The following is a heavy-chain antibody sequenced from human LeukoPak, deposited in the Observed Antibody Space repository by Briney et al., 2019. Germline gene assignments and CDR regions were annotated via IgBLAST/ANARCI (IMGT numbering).Heavy chain of an antibody. V-gene: IGHV1-2*02. Sequence: ASVKVSCKASGYTFTGYYMHWVRQAPGQGLEWMGWINPNRGGTNYAQKFQGRVTMTRDTSISTAYMELSRLRSDDTAVYYCARVVSSGYYYSYFDYWGQGTLVTVSS. CDR1: GYTFTGYY. D-gene: IGHD3-22*01. CDR2: INPNRGGT. CDR3: ARVVSSGYYYSYFDY. J-gene: IGHJ4*02.